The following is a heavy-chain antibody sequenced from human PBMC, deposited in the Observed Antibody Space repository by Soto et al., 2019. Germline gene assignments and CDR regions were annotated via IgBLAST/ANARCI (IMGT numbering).Heavy chain of an antibody. CDR3: ARHADYYDSSGYSIEGFDP. J-gene: IGHJ5*02. D-gene: IGHD3-22*01. CDR2: IYYSGST. V-gene: IGHV4-30-4*01. CDR1: GGSISSGDYY. Sequence: SETLSLTCTVSGGSISSGDYYWSWIRQPPGKGLEWIGYIYYSGSTYYNPSLKSRVTISVDTSKNQFSPKLSSVTAADTAVYYCARHADYYDSSGYSIEGFDPWGQGTLVTVSS.